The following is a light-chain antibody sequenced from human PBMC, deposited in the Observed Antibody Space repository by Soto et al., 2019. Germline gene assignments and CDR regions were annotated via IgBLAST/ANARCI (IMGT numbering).Light chain of an antibody. CDR1: QGFSNS. CDR3: QKYDSAPLT. J-gene: IGKJ4*01. Sequence: DIQMTQSPSSLTASIGDRVTISCRASQGFSNSLAWYQQNPGKVPTLLIYGASILQSGVPSRFSGSGSGTEFTLTISCLQPEDVATYFCQKYDSAPLTFGGGTKVEIK. V-gene: IGKV1-27*01. CDR2: GAS.